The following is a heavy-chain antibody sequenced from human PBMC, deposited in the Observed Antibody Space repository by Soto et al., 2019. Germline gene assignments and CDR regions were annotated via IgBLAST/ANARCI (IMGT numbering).Heavy chain of an antibody. CDR3: ARRGGQQLARSFDY. V-gene: IGHV4-39*01. J-gene: IGHJ4*02. D-gene: IGHD6-13*01. Sequence: QLQLQESGPGLVKPSETLSLTCTVSGGSTSSSSYYWGWIRQPPGKGLEWIGSIYYSGSTYYNPSLKSRVTISVDTSKNQFSLKLSSVTAADTAVYYCARRGGQQLARSFDYWGQGTLVTVSS. CDR1: GGSTSSSSYY. CDR2: IYYSGST.